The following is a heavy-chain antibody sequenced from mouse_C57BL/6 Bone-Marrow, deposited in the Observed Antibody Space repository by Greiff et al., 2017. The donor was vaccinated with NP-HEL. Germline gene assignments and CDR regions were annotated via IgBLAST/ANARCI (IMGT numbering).Heavy chain of an antibody. Sequence: QVQLQRSGPELVKPGASVKISCKASGYAFSSSWMNWVKQRPGKGLEWIGRIYPGDGDTNYNGKFKGKATLTADKSSSTAYMQLSSLTSEDSAVYFCARERRAWFAYWGQGTLVTVSA. CDR3: ARERRAWFAY. J-gene: IGHJ3*01. CDR2: IYPGDGDT. V-gene: IGHV1-82*01. CDR1: GYAFSSSW.